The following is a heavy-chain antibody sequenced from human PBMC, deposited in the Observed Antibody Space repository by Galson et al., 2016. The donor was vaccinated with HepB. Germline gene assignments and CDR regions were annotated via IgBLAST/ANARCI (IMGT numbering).Heavy chain of an antibody. V-gene: IGHV1-18*01. J-gene: IGHJ5*02. D-gene: IGHD3-10*01. Sequence: SVKVSCKASGSTFTSYDISWVRQTPGEGLEWLGRISAYNGNTNYAQNLQGRVTMTTDTSTSTAYMELRSLRSDDTAVYYCARGANYFGPWGQGTLVTVSS. CDR1: GSTFTSYD. CDR2: ISAYNGNT. CDR3: ARGANYFGP.